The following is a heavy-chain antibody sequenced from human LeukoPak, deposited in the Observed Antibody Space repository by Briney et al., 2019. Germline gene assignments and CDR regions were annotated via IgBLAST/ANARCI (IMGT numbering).Heavy chain of an antibody. CDR1: GYTFTSYY. D-gene: IGHD3-9*01. CDR3: AREAYDVLTSDWFDP. CDR2: INPSGGST. Sequence: GASVKVSCKAFGYTFTSYYVHWVRQAPGQGFEWMGIINPSGGSTSYAQKFQGRITMTRDMSTSTLYMELSGLRSEDTAMYYCAREAYDVLTSDWFDPWGQGTLVTVSS. J-gene: IGHJ5*02. V-gene: IGHV1-46*01.